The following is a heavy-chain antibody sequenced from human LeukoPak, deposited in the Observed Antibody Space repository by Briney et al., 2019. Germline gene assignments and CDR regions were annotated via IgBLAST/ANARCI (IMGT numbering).Heavy chain of an antibody. V-gene: IGHV3-64D*09. Sequence: GGSLRLSCSASGFTFSSFAMFWVRQAPGKGLEYVSGISSDGGRTNYADSVKARFTISRDNSKVTLYLQMTSLRPEDTAIYYCVKDPSGNYFYFDRWGQGTLVTVSS. CDR2: ISSDGGRT. CDR3: VKDPSGNYFYFDR. D-gene: IGHD1-26*01. CDR1: GFTFSSFA. J-gene: IGHJ4*02.